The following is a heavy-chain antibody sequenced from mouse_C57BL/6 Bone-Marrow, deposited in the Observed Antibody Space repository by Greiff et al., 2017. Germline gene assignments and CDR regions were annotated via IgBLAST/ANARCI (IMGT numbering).Heavy chain of an antibody. V-gene: IGHV14-3*01. CDR1: GFNIKNTY. Sequence: EVKLQESVAELVRPGASVKLSCTASGFNIKNTYMHWVKQRPEQGLEWIGRIDPANGNTKYAPKFQGKATITADTSSNTAYLQLSSLTSEDTAIYYCARPSYYYGSSSPWYFDVWGTGTTVTVSS. CDR2: IDPANGNT. D-gene: IGHD1-1*01. J-gene: IGHJ1*03. CDR3: ARPSYYYGSSSPWYFDV.